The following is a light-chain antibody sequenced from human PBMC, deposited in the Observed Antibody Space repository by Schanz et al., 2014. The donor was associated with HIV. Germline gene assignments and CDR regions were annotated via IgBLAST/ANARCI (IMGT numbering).Light chain of an antibody. CDR1: SSNIGAGYD. J-gene: IGLJ3*02. CDR2: GNS. CDR3: SSFAGSNIPWV. Sequence: QSVLTQPPSVSGAPGQRVTISCTGSSSNIGAGYDVHWYQQLPGTAPKLLIYGNSNRPSGVPDRFSGSKSGTSASLAITGLQAEDEADYYCSSFAGSNIPWVFGGGTKLTVL. V-gene: IGLV1-40*01.